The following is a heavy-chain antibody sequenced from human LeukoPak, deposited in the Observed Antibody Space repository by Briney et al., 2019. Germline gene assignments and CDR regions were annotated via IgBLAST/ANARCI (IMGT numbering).Heavy chain of an antibody. D-gene: IGHD2-21*01. Sequence: GGSLRLSCAASGFTFSSYSMNWIRQAPGKGLEWVSSISSSSSYIYYADSVKGRFTISRDSAKNSLYLQMNSLRAEDTAVYYCARADCGGDCYRGAFDTWGQGTMVTVSS. CDR2: ISSSSSYI. J-gene: IGHJ3*02. CDR3: ARADCGGDCYRGAFDT. CDR1: GFTFSSYS. V-gene: IGHV3-21*01.